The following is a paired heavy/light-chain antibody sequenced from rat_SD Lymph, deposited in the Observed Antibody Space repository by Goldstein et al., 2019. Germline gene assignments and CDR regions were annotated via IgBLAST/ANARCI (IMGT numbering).Heavy chain of an antibody. J-gene: IGHJ2*01. CDR2: IRTKPNNYAT. CDR3: TASGSGGFDY. D-gene: IGHD1-4*01. CDR1: GFTFSNAA. V-gene: IGHV10-5*01. Sequence: AVQLVESGGGLVQPKESLKISCAASGFTFSNAAMYWVRQAPGKGLEWVARIRTKPNNYATYYADSVKGRFTISRDDSKSMVYLQMDNLKTEDTAMYYCTASGSGGFDYWGQGVMVTVSS.
Light chain of an antibody. J-gene: IGKJ2-1*01. CDR2: STS. Sequence: EIVLTQSPTTTAASPGEKVTITCLASSSVSNMYWYQQKSGASPKLLIYSTSSLASGVPDRFSGSGSGTSYSLTINTMEAEDAATYYCQQWSSNPPTFGAGTKLELK. V-gene: IGKV4S4*01. CDR3: QQWSSNPPT. CDR1: SSVSN.